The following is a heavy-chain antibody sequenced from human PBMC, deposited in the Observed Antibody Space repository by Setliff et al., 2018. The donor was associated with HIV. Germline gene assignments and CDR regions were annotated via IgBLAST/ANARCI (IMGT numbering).Heavy chain of an antibody. CDR3: ARDPGGGTFDL. D-gene: IGHD3-16*01. CDR1: GGSISSGVYY. CDR2: IYYSGST. Sequence: ASETLSLTCTVSGGSISSGVYYWSWIRQHSGKGLEWIGYIYYSGSTYYNPSLKSRVTISVDTSKNQFSLKLSSVTAADTAVYYCARDPGGGTFDLWGRGTLVTVSS. J-gene: IGHJ2*01. V-gene: IGHV4-31*03.